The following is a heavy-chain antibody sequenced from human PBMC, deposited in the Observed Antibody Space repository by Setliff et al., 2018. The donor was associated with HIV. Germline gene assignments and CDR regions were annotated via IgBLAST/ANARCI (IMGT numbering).Heavy chain of an antibody. Sequence: PSETLSLTCAVYGGSFSGYDWSWIRQPPGKGLEWIGEINHSGSTNYNPSLKSRVTMSIDTSKNQFSLNVSSVTAADTAVYYCARGWGHDGFDFWGQGTMVTVSS. CDR2: INHSGST. D-gene: IGHD7-27*01. CDR1: GGSFSGYD. V-gene: IGHV4-34*01. CDR3: ARGWGHDGFDF. J-gene: IGHJ3*01.